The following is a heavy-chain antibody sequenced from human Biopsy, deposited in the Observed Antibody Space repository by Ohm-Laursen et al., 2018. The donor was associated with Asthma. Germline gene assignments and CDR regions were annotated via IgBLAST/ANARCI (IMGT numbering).Heavy chain of an antibody. D-gene: IGHD3-10*01. Sequence: GASVKVSCKTSGCTFNSAGITWVRQAPGQGLEWMGWISVYNGNTKVAQKLQDRVTMITDISTSTAYMELRSLRSDDTAVYFCARAVDYSHYYGIDVWGQGTTVTVS. J-gene: IGHJ6*02. CDR1: GCTFNSAG. V-gene: IGHV1-18*01. CDR2: ISVYNGNT. CDR3: ARAVDYSHYYGIDV.